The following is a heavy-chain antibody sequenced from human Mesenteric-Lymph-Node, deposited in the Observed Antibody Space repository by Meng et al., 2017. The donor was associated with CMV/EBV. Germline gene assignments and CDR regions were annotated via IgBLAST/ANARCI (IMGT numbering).Heavy chain of an antibody. V-gene: IGHV3-15*01. Sequence: GGSLRLSCAASGFTFSNAWMTWVRQAPGKGLEWVARIKNRAYGGTTDYAAPVEDRFSVARDDSKNTLYLEMNRLKTDHTAVYYCATQGDHSGSYYDYHYYAMAVWGQGTTVTVSS. CDR2: IKNRAYGGTT. CDR1: GFTFSNAW. CDR3: ATQGDHSGSYYDYHYYAMAV. D-gene: IGHD1-26*01. J-gene: IGHJ6*02.